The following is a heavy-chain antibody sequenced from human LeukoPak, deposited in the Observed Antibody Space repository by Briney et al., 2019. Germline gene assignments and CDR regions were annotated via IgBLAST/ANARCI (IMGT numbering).Heavy chain of an antibody. CDR1: GFTVSSNY. D-gene: IGHD1/OR15-1a*01. J-gene: IGHJ4*02. CDR2: IYSGGST. V-gene: IGHV3-53*05. CDR3: ARVNSNNFDY. Sequence: SGGSLRLSCAASGFTVSSNYMSWVRQAPGKGLEWVSVIYSGGSTYYADSVKGRFTISRDNSKNTLYLQMNSLRVEDTAVYYCARVNSNNFDYWGQGTLVTVSS.